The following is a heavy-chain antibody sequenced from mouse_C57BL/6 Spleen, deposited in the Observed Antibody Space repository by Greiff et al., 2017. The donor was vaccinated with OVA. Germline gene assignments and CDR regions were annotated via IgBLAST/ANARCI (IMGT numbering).Heavy chain of an antibody. CDR3: ARQLRRRRFDY. Sequence: QVQLKQPGAELVKPGASVKMSCKASGYTFTSYWITWVKQRPGQGLEWIGDIYPSSGSTNYNEKFKSKATLTVDKSSSTAYMQLSSLTSEDSAVYDGARQLRRRRFDYWGQGTTLTVSS. CDR1: GYTFTSYW. D-gene: IGHD3-2*02. CDR2: IYPSSGST. V-gene: IGHV1-55*01. J-gene: IGHJ2*01.